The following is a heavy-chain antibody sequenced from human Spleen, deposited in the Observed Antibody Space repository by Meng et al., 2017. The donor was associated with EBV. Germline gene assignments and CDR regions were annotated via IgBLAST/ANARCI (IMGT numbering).Heavy chain of an antibody. J-gene: IGHJ5*02. CDR2: VDPENGDT. CDR1: TSTFNSYY. Sequence: VQIIQSGAEVKNPGAAVQSACTVSTSTFNSYYIHWIHLAPGKGLEWMGLVDPENGDTVYAEKFRGRVTITADTSANTAYMKLRNLRSEDTAMYYCATSLGDYGGFDPWGLGTLVTVSS. V-gene: IGHV1-69-2*01. D-gene: IGHD4-17*01. CDR3: ATSLGDYGGFDP.